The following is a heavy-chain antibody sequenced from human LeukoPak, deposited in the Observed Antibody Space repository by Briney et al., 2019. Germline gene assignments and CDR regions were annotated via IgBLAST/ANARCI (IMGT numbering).Heavy chain of an antibody. V-gene: IGHV4-59*01. CDR1: GDSISIYY. Sequence: SETLSLTCTISGDSISIYYWSWIRQPPGKGLEWIGYIYDSGSTSYNPSLKSRVTISIDPSKNQVSLKLSSVTAADTAVYYCARARHKTLDYWGQGTLVTVSS. CDR3: ARARHKTLDY. J-gene: IGHJ4*02. CDR2: IYDSGST.